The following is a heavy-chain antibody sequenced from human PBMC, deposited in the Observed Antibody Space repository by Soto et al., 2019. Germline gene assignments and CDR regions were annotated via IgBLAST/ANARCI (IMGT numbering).Heavy chain of an antibody. CDR2: VCTGGRT. Sequence: QVRLQQWGAGLVRPSETLSLTCAVYGGSFNNYCWSWIRQPPGTGLEWIGEVCTGGRTNYSPTLKIEVRIVVEGSKNQSPLRLTSVTVADTAVYYCARGDYGKYDAYNWFDPWGQGNLVIVAS. V-gene: IGHV4-34*02. D-gene: IGHD3-10*01. CDR3: ARGDYGKYDAYNWFDP. J-gene: IGHJ5*02. CDR1: GGSFNNYC.